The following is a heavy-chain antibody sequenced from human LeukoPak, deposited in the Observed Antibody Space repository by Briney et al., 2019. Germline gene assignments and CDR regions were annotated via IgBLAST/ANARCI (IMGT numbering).Heavy chain of an antibody. J-gene: IGHJ4*02. V-gene: IGHV3-7*01. CDR3: ARDRGTTVTTYYFDY. CDR1: GFTFSNYW. CDR2: IKQDGSEK. D-gene: IGHD4-17*01. Sequence: GGSLRLSCAASGFTFSNYWMSWVRQAPGKGLEWVANIKQDGSEKYYVDSVKGRFTISRDNAKNSLYLQMKSLRAEDTAVYYCARDRGTTVTTYYFDYWGQGTLVTVSS.